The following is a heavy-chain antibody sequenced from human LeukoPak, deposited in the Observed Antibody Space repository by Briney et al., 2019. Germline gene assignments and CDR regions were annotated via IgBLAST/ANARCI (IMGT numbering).Heavy chain of an antibody. V-gene: IGHV3-21*01. J-gene: IGHJ4*02. CDR3: ARGTRGGAVAGTNFDY. D-gene: IGHD6-19*01. CDR2: ISSSSSYI. CDR1: GFTFSSYS. Sequence: PGGSLRLSCAASGFTFSSYSMNWVRQAPGKGLEWVSSISSSSSYIYYADSVKGRFTISRDNAKNSLYLQMNSLRAEDTAVYYCARGTRGGAVAGTNFDYWGQGTLVTVSS.